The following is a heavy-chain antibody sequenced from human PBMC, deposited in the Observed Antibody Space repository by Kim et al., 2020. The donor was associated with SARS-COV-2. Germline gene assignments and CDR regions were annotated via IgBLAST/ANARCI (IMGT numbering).Heavy chain of an antibody. Sequence: SETLSLTCAVYGGSFSGYYWSRIRQPPGKGLEWIGEINHSGSTNYNPSLKSRVTISVDTSKNQFSLKLSSVTAADTAVYYCARRRRGYSYGYYYFDYWGQGTLVTVSS. J-gene: IGHJ4*02. CDR2: INHSGST. CDR1: GGSFSGYY. V-gene: IGHV4-34*01. CDR3: ARRRRGYSYGYYYFDY. D-gene: IGHD5-18*01.